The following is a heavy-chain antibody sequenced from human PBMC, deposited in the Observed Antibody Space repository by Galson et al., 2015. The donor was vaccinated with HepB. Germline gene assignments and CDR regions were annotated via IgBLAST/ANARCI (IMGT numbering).Heavy chain of an antibody. CDR3: ARDRKYCTNGVCFYWFDP. CDR1: GFTFSDYG. J-gene: IGHJ5*02. Sequence: SLRLSCATSGFTFSDYGMNWVRQAPGKGLEWLSYIGTRSITRYYADSVRGRLTISRDNAKNSLYLQMNSQTDEDTAVYYCARDRKYCTNGVCFYWFDPWGQGTQVTASS. CDR2: IGTRSITR. D-gene: IGHD2-8*01. V-gene: IGHV3-48*02.